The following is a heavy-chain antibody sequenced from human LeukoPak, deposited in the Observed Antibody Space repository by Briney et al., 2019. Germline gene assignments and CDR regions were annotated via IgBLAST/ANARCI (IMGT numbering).Heavy chain of an antibody. V-gene: IGHV4-61*02. CDR1: GGSISSGSYY. J-gene: IGHJ3*02. Sequence: SETLSLTCTVSGGSISSGSYYWSWIRQPAGKGLEWIGRIYTSGSTNYNPSLKSRVTISVDTSKNQFSLKLSSVTAADTAVYYCARDRSISYYDFWSGYSEAFDIWGQGTMVTVSS. D-gene: IGHD3-3*01. CDR2: IYTSGST. CDR3: ARDRSISYYDFWSGYSEAFDI.